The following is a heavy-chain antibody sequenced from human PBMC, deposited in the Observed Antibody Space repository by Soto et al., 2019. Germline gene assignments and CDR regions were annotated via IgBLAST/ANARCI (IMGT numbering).Heavy chain of an antibody. V-gene: IGHV2-26*01. CDR2: IFSNDEK. CDR1: GFSLSNAXXX. CDR3: XXXXXXXXXX. J-gene: IGHJ4*02. Sequence: QVTLKESGPVXVKPTETLTLTCTVSGFSLSNAXXXXXXXXXXXGKALEWLAHIFSNDEKSYSTSLKSRLTIXKDTXXSQVXXXXXXXXXXXXXXXXXXXXXXXXXXXWGQGTLVTVSS.